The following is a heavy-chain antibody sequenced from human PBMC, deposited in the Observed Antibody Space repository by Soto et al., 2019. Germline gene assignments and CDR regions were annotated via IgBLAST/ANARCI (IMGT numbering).Heavy chain of an antibody. CDR1: GYTFTSYA. CDR3: AREVLQLAARGGMDV. D-gene: IGHD6-6*01. CDR2: INAGNGNT. Sequence: QVQLVQSGAEVKKPGASVKVSCKASGYTFTSYAMHWVRQAPGQRLEWMGWINAGNGNTKYAQKFQGEVTITRDTYASTAYMELSSLRSEDTAVYYCAREVLQLAARGGMDVCGQGTTVTVSS. J-gene: IGHJ6*02. V-gene: IGHV1-3*01.